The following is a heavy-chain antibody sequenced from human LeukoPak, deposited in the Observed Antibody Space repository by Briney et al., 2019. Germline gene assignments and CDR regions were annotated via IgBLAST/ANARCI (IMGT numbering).Heavy chain of an antibody. J-gene: IGHJ6*03. Sequence: PGGSLRLSCAASGFTFSSYGMHWVRQAPGKGLEWVAFIRYDGSNKYYADSVKGRFTISRDNSKNTLYLQMNSLRAEDTAVYYCAKWGGGTLAWYYYYMDVWGKGTTVTVSS. V-gene: IGHV3-30*02. CDR1: GFTFSSYG. D-gene: IGHD1-7*01. CDR2: IRYDGSNK. CDR3: AKWGGGTLAWYYYYMDV.